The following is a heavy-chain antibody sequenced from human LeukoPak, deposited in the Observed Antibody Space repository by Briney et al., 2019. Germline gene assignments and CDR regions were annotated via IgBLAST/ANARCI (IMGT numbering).Heavy chain of an antibody. Sequence: SETLSLTCTVSGGSISSYYWSWIRQPPGKGLEWIGYIYYSGSTNYNPSLKSRVTISVDTSKNQFSLKLSSVTAADTAGYYCARDSSSWYGGFDPWGQGTLVTVSS. CDR2: IYYSGST. CDR3: ARDSSSWYGGFDP. CDR1: GGSISSYY. D-gene: IGHD6-13*01. J-gene: IGHJ5*02. V-gene: IGHV4-59*01.